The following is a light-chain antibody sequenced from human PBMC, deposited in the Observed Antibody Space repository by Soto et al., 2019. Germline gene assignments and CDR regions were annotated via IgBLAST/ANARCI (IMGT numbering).Light chain of an antibody. CDR3: QQYAGPPTT. Sequence: EIVLTHSPGTLSLSPVGRATLSCSAIHTVSNNYLAFCQQKPGQAPRVIMYGASRRATGIPDRFSGGGSGTDFTLTISRLEPEDFAVYFCQQYAGPPTTFGQGTRLEIK. CDR1: HTVSNNY. J-gene: IGKJ5*01. CDR2: GAS. V-gene: IGKV3-20*01.